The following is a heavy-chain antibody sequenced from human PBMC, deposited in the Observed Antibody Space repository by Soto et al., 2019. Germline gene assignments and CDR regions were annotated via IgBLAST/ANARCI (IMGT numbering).Heavy chain of an antibody. CDR2: ISFDGSDK. CDR3: AKPKGACSPFDS. Sequence: QVQLVESGGGVVQPGKSLRLSCAAAGFAFSRDAMHWVRQAPGKGLEWVAVISFDGSDKYYADSVKGRFTISRDNSKNTVDLQMNSLRPEDTALYYCAKPKGACSPFDSVGQGSLVTVSS. V-gene: IGHV3-30*18. CDR1: GFAFSRDA. J-gene: IGHJ4*02. D-gene: IGHD2-15*01.